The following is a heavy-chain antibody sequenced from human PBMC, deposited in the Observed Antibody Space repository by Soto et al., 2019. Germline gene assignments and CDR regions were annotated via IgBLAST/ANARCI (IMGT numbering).Heavy chain of an antibody. Sequence: QVQLVQSGAEVKKPGSSVKVSCKASGGTFSSYTISWVRQAPGQGLEWMGRIIPILGIANYAQKFQGRVTITADKSTSTAYMELSSLRSEDTAVYYCARAPPDYYYGMDVWGQGTTVTVSS. V-gene: IGHV1-69*02. J-gene: IGHJ6*02. CDR1: GGTFSSYT. CDR3: ARAPPDYYYGMDV. CDR2: IIPILGIA.